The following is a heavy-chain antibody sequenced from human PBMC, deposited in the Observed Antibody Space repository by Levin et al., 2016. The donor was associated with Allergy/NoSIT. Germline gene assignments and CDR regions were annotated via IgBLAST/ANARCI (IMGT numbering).Heavy chain of an antibody. CDR3: IYGDYILV. V-gene: IGHV3-48*03. CDR2: ISSSGSTK. D-gene: IGHD4-17*01. J-gene: IGHJ4*02. Sequence: WIRQPPGKGLEWVSYISSSGSTKYYADSVKGRFTISRDNAKNSLYLQMNSLRAEDTAVYYCIYGDYILVWGQGTLVTVSS.